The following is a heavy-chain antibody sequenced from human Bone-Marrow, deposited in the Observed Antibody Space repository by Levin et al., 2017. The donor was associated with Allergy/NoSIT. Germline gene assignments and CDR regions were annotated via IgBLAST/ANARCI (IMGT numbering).Heavy chain of an antibody. J-gene: IGHJ6*02. CDR1: GYTFTNYG. D-gene: IGHD3-22*01. Sequence: VASVKVSCKASGYTFTNYGISWVRQAPGQGLEWMGWISVVHGNTKYAEKLQGRVTMTTDTSTSTAYMELRSLRSDDTAVFYCAIHGFYDTSGYHPRGTYYYGMDVWGQGTTVTVSS. CDR3: AIHGFYDTSGYHPRGTYYYGMDV. CDR2: ISVVHGNT. V-gene: IGHV1-18*04.